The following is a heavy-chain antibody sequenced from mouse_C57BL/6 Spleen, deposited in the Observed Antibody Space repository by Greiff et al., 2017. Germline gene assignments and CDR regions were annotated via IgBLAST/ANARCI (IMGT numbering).Heavy chain of an antibody. V-gene: IGHV7-3*01. J-gene: IGHJ1*03. CDR1: GFTFTDYY. Sequence: EVKVVESGGGLVQPGGSLSLSCAASGFTFTDYYMSWVRQPPGKALELLGFIRNKANGYTTEYSASVKGRFTISRDNFQSILYLQMNALRAEDSATYYCARGGYPGYFDVWGTGTTVTVSS. D-gene: IGHD2-2*01. CDR3: ARGGYPGYFDV. CDR2: IRNKANGYTT.